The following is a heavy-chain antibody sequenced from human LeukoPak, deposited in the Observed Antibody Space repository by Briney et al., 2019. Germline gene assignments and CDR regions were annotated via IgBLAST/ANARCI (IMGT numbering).Heavy chain of an antibody. CDR1: GYTLTELS. CDR3: ATLTVTTYNFDY. J-gene: IGHJ4*02. CDR2: FDPEDGET. Sequence: APVKVSCKVSGYTLTELSMHWVRQAPGKGLEWMGGFDPEDGETIYAQKFQGRVTMTEDTSTDTAYMELSSLRSEDTAVYYCATLTVTTYNFDYWGQGTLVTVSS. V-gene: IGHV1-24*01. D-gene: IGHD4-17*01.